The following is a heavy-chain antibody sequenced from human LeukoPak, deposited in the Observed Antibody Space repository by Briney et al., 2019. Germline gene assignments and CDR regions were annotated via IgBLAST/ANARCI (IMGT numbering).Heavy chain of an antibody. D-gene: IGHD3-22*01. J-gene: IGHJ4*02. Sequence: GGSLRLSCAASGFTFSSYAMSWVRQAPGKGLEWVSAISGSGGSTYYADSVKGRFTISRDNSKNTLHLQMNSLRAEDTAVYYCAKGYDSSGYIDYWGQGTLVTVSS. CDR2: ISGSGGST. CDR3: AKGYDSSGYIDY. V-gene: IGHV3-23*01. CDR1: GFTFSSYA.